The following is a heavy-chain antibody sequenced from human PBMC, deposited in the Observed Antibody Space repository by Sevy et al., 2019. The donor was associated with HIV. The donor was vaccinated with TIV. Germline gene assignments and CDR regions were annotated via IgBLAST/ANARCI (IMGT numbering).Heavy chain of an antibody. V-gene: IGHV1-2*02. CDR2: ISPNSDGT. D-gene: IGHD2-2*01. CDR3: AREFDSSTNDAFDI. Sequence: ASVKVSCEASGYTFTDYYMHWVRQAPGQGPEWMGWISPNSDGTKYEQKLQGRVTLTRDTSISTAYMELGRLGPDDTAVYYCAREFDSSTNDAFDIRGQGTMVTVSS. J-gene: IGHJ3*02. CDR1: GYTFTDYY.